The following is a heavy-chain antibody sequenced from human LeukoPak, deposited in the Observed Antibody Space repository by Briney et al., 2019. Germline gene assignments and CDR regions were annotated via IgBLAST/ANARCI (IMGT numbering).Heavy chain of an antibody. V-gene: IGHV4-34*01. J-gene: IGHJ4*02. CDR3: ARSGYSSSWPFDY. CDR2: INHSGGT. CDR1: GGSFSGYY. D-gene: IGHD6-13*01. Sequence: PSETLSLTCAVYGGSFSGYYWSWIRQPPGKGLEWIGEINHSGGTNYNPSLKSRVTISVDTSKNQFSLKLSSVTAADTAVYYCARSGYSSSWPFDYWGQGTLVTVSS.